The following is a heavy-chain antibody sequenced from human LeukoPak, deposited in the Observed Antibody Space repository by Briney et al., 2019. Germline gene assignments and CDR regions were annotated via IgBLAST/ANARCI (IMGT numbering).Heavy chain of an antibody. Sequence: PSETLSLTCTVSGGSISSGGYYWSWIRQPPGKGLEWIGYIYHSGSTYYNPSLKSRVTISVDRSKNQFSLKLSSVTAADTAVYYCARGTPIFGVVIDYWGQGTLVTVSS. D-gene: IGHD3-3*01. CDR3: ARGTPIFGVVIDY. J-gene: IGHJ4*02. CDR1: GGSISSGGYY. CDR2: IYHSGST. V-gene: IGHV4-30-2*01.